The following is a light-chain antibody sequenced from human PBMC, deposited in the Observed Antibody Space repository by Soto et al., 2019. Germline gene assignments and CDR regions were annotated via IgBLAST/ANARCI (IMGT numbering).Light chain of an antibody. CDR1: QSVSSKY. J-gene: IGKJ5*01. CDR2: GAS. CDR3: QHYGSSPPIT. Sequence: EVVLTQSPGTLSLSPGERATHSCRASQSVSSKYLAWYQKKPGQAPRFLIYGASSRATGIPDRFSGSGSGTDFTLTITRLEPEDFAVYYCQHYGSSPPITFGQGTQLEIK. V-gene: IGKV3-20*01.